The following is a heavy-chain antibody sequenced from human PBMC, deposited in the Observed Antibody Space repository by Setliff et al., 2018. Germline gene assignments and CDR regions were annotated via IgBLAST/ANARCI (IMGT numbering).Heavy chain of an antibody. CDR1: GVSFSSTTFY. D-gene: IGHD2-8*01. CDR2: VSFFGSA. J-gene: IGHJ4*02. V-gene: IGHV4-39*07. Sequence: PSETLSLTCNVSGVSFSSTTFYWAWIRQSPGKGLEWIGSVSFFGSAYYNPSLQSRGAISLDTSGNQFSLELSSVTAADTAVYYCARDPGVRSGTWCLDSWGQGTRSPSPQ. CDR3: ARDPGVRSGTWCLDS.